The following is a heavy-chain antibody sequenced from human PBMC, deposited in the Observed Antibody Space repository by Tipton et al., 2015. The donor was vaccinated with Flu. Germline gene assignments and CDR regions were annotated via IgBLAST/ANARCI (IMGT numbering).Heavy chain of an antibody. Sequence: TLSLTCAVYGGSFSGYYWSWIRQPPGKGLEWIGSIYHSGSTYYNPSLKSRVTISVDTSKNQLSLKLSSATAADTAVYYCANTYYDILTDAFDIWGQGTMVTVSS. CDR3: ANTYYDILTDAFDI. D-gene: IGHD3-9*01. CDR2: IYHSGST. CDR1: GGSFSGYY. V-gene: IGHV4-34*01. J-gene: IGHJ3*02.